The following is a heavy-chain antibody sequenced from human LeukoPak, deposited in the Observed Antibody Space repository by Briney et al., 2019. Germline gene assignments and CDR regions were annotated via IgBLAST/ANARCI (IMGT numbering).Heavy chain of an antibody. CDR3: ARDYMAGATFQIQGPVDY. D-gene: IGHD1-26*01. CDR2: INQDGSER. V-gene: IGHV3-7*01. CDR1: GFTFSSYG. J-gene: IGHJ4*02. Sequence: PGGSLRLSCAASGFTFSSYGMTWVRQAPGKGLEWVANINQDGSERYYVDSVKGRFTISRDNAKSSLYLQMNSLRAEDTAVYYCARDYMAGATFQIQGPVDYWGQGTLVTVSS.